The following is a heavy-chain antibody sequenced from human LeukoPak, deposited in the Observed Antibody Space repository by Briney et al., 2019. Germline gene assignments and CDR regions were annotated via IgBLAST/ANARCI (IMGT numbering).Heavy chain of an antibody. J-gene: IGHJ4*02. D-gene: IGHD4-17*01. V-gene: IGHV4-39*07. CDR1: GGSISSGGYY. CDR2: IYQRGSP. CDR3: ARSVGYGDSSFDY. Sequence: PSETLSLTCTVSGGSISSGGYYWSWIRQPPGKGLEWIGEIYQRGSPNYNPSLRSRVTISVDKSKNQFSLNLSFVTAADTAVYYCARSVGYGDSSFDYWGQGTLVTVSS.